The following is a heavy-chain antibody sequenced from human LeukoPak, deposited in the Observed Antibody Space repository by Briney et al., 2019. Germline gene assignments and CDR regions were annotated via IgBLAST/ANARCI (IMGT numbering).Heavy chain of an antibody. CDR2: IGGGGGST. CDR1: GFTFSSYA. J-gene: IGHJ4*02. V-gene: IGHV3-23*01. Sequence: GGSLRLSCAASGFTFSSYAMSWVRRAPGKGLEWVSAIGGGGGSTYYADSVTGRFTISRDNSKNTLYLQMNSLRAEDTAVYCCANQGVNTWGPFDYWGQGTLVTVSS. D-gene: IGHD3-16*01. CDR3: ANQGVNTWGPFDY.